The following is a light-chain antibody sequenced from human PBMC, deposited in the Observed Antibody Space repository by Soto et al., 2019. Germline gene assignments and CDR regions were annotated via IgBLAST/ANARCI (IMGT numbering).Light chain of an antibody. V-gene: IGKV1-5*03. J-gene: IGKJ2*01. CDR3: QQYNSYPYT. CDR2: RAS. CDR1: QSISSW. Sequence: DIQMTQSPSTLSASVGDRVTITCRASQSISSWLAWYQQKPGKAPNLLIYRASSLESGVPSRFSGSGSGTEFTLSNRSLHPDNFATYYCQQYNSYPYTFVQGTKLEIK.